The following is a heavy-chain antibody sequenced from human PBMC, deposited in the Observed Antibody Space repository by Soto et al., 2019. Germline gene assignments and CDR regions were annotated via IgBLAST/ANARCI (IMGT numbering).Heavy chain of an antibody. V-gene: IGHV3-66*01. CDR3: ARVPNYDILTGYRMDAFDI. CDR2: IYSGGST. CDR1: GFTVSSNY. Sequence: GGSLRLSCAASGFTVSSNYMSWVRQAPGKGLEWVSVIYSGGSTYYADSVKGRFTISRDNSKNTLYLQMNSLRAEDTAVYYCARVPNYDILTGYRMDAFDIWGQGTMVTVSS. J-gene: IGHJ3*02. D-gene: IGHD3-9*01.